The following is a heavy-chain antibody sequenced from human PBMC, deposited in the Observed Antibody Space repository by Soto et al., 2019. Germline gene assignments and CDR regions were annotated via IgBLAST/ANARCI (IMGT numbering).Heavy chain of an antibody. CDR3: AKGLSGXQYYYYGMDV. V-gene: IGHV3-23*01. D-gene: IGHD1-26*01. J-gene: IGHJ6*02. CDR1: GFTFSTYA. Sequence: VQLLESGGGLVQPGGSLRLSCAASGFTFSTYAMTWVRQAPGKGLKWVSALSASGATTYHADSVKGRXXXSXDNXXXXXXXXXXXXXXEDTAVYYCAKGLSGXQYYYYGMDVWGQGTTXTXSX. CDR2: LSASGATT.